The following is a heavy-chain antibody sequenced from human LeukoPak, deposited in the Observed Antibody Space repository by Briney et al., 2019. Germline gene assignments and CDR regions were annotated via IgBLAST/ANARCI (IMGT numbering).Heavy chain of an antibody. Sequence: GRSLRLSCTASGFTFVDYAMSWFRQAPGKGLEWVGFIRSKAYGGTTEYAASVKGRFTISRDNSKIIAYLQMNSLKTEDTAVYYCTRDLLQYELFGYYYMDVWGKGTTVTVSS. CDR1: GFTFVDYA. J-gene: IGHJ6*03. V-gene: IGHV3-49*03. D-gene: IGHD4-11*01. CDR2: IRSKAYGGTT. CDR3: TRDLLQYELFGYYYMDV.